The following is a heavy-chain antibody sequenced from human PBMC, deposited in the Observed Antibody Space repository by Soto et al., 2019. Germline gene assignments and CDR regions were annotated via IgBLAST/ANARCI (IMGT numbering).Heavy chain of an antibody. CDR2: FDPEDGET. D-gene: IGHD6-19*01. J-gene: IGHJ3*02. CDR3: ATFRLGWLVTDAFDI. Sequence: ASVKVSCKVSGYTLTELSMHWVRQAPGKGLEWMGGFDPEDGETIYAQKFQGRVTMNEDTSTDTAYMELSSLRSEYTAVYYCATFRLGWLVTDAFDIWGQGTMVTVSS. V-gene: IGHV1-24*01. CDR1: GYTLTELS.